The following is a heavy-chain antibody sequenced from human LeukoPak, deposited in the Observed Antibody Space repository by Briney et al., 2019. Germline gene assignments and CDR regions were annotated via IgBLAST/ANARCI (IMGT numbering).Heavy chain of an antibody. D-gene: IGHD5-24*01. CDR3: ARGGDGYKDE. CDR2: IYYSGST. CDR1: GGSLSSYY. V-gene: IGHV4-59*01. J-gene: IGHJ4*02. Sequence: PSETLSLTCTVSGGSLSSYYWSWIRQPPGKGLEWIGYIYYSGSTNYNPSLKSRVTISVDTSKNQFSLKLSSVTAADTAVYYCARGGDGYKDEWGQGTLVTVSS.